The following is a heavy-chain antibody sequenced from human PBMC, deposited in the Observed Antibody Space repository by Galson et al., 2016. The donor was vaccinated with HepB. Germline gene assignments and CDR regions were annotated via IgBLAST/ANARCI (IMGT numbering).Heavy chain of an antibody. V-gene: IGHV3-30*09. CDR1: GFTFNKSA. Sequence: SLRLSCATSGFTFNKSAMHWVRQAPGKGLAWVPIIFHDGSNKKYADFVKGRFALSRDNSQETVYLQMNALRPEDTAVYYCARVLVTASPTPIDFWGQGTLVTVSS. J-gene: IGHJ4*02. D-gene: IGHD5-18*01. CDR2: IFHDGSNK. CDR3: ARVLVTASPTPIDF.